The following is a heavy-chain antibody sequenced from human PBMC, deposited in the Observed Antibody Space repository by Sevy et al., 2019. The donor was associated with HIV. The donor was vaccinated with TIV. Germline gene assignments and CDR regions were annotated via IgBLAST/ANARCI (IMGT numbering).Heavy chain of an antibody. Sequence: GGSLRLSCAASGFTFRTFAMSWVRQAPGKGLQWVSSISDTGTSTYYADSVEGRFTISRGNSKKTLYRQMNSLRAEGTALYYCAKYAGDFPHFDYWGQGTLVTVS. J-gene: IGHJ4*02. D-gene: IGHD7-27*01. V-gene: IGHV3-23*01. CDR1: GFTFRTFA. CDR2: ISDTGTST. CDR3: AKYAGDFPHFDY.